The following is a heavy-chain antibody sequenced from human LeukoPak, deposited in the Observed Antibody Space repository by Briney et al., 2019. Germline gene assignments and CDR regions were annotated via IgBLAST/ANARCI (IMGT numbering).Heavy chain of an antibody. V-gene: IGHV4-30-2*01. CDR1: GGSISSGGYS. CDR3: ARVSHLYGSGSFPFDY. J-gene: IGHJ4*02. D-gene: IGHD3-10*01. CDR2: IYHSGST. Sequence: SETLSLTCVVSGGSISSGGYSWSWIRQPPGKGLEWIGYIYHSGSTYYNPPLKSRVTISVDRSKNQFSLKLSSVTAADTAVYYCARVSHLYGSGSFPFDYWGQGTLVTVSS.